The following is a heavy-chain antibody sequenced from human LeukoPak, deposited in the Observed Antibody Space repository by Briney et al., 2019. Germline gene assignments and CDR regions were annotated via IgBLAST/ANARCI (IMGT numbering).Heavy chain of an antibody. Sequence: SVKVSCKASGGTFSSYAISWVRQAPGQGLEWMGRIIPILGIANYAQKFQGRVTITADKSTSTAYMELSSLRSEDTAVYYCANGIFLPYFDYWGQGTLVTVSS. CDR1: GGTFSSYA. V-gene: IGHV1-69*04. CDR2: IIPILGIA. D-gene: IGHD2-15*01. J-gene: IGHJ4*02. CDR3: ANGIFLPYFDY.